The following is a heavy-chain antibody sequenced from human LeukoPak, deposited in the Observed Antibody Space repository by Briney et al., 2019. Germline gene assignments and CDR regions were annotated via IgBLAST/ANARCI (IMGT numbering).Heavy chain of an antibody. CDR3: ARDLVFSDIPGTSSSCSDY. Sequence: ASVKVSCKASGYTFTSYGISWVRQAPGQGLEWMGWISAYNGNTNYAQKLQGRVTMTTDTSTSTAYMELRSLRSDDTAVYYCARDLVFSDIPGTSSSCSDYWGQGTLVTVSS. V-gene: IGHV1-18*01. CDR2: ISAYNGNT. D-gene: IGHD1-7*01. J-gene: IGHJ4*02. CDR1: GYTFTSYG.